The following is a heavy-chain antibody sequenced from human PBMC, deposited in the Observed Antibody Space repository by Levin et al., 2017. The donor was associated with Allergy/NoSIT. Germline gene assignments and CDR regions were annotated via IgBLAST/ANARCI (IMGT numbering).Heavy chain of an antibody. Sequence: SETLSLTCTVSGGSVSSGTYYWSWIRQPPGKGLEWIGYVYYSGSTNYNPSLKSRVSISVDTSKNQFSLKLSSVTAADTAVYYCARDLILVVPPGDAFDIWGQGAMVTVSS. CDR2: VYYSGST. CDR3: ARDLILVVPPGDAFDI. J-gene: IGHJ3*02. CDR1: GGSVSSGTYY. D-gene: IGHD3-22*01. V-gene: IGHV4-61*01.